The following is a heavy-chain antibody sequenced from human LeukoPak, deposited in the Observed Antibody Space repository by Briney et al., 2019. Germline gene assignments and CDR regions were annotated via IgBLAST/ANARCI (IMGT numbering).Heavy chain of an antibody. CDR3: ARDHDRVTFDY. V-gene: IGHV4-34*01. J-gene: IGHJ4*01. D-gene: IGHD4-11*01. CDR1: GGTFSGFC. CDR2: INHSGST. Sequence: SETLSLTCAVYGGTFSGFCLNWIRQPPGKGLEWIGEINHSGSTNYNPSLKSRVTISVATSKTQFSLKLSSVTAADTAVYYCARDHDRVTFDYWGQGTLVTASS.